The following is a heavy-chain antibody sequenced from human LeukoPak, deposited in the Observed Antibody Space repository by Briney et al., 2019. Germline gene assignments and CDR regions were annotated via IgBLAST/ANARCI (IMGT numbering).Heavy chain of an antibody. Sequence: SETLSLTCAVYGGSFSGYYWSWIRQPPGKGLEWIGEKNHSGRTNYNPSLKSRLTISVDTSKNQFSLKLSSVTAADTAVYYCARAPAAGDAFDIWGQGTMVTVSS. V-gene: IGHV4-34*01. CDR2: KNHSGRT. J-gene: IGHJ3*02. CDR3: ARAPAAGDAFDI. D-gene: IGHD6-13*01. CDR1: GGSFSGYY.